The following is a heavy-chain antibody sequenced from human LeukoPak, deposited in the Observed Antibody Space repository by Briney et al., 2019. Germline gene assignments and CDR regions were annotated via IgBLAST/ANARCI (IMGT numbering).Heavy chain of an antibody. CDR1: GFTFSSYA. J-gene: IGHJ6*03. V-gene: IGHV3-66*02. CDR2: IYSGGST. Sequence: GGSLRLSCAASGFTFSSYAMSWVRQAPGKGLEWVSVIYSGGSTYYADSVKGRFTISRDNSKNTLYLQMNSLRAEDTAVYYCARETGYSGYDGYYYYMDVWGKGTTVTVFS. D-gene: IGHD5-12*01. CDR3: ARETGYSGYDGYYYYMDV.